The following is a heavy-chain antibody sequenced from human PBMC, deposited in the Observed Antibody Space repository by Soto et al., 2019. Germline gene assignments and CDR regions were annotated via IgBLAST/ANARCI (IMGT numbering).Heavy chain of an antibody. CDR1: GFTCSSFV. D-gene: IGHD3-10*01. CDR3: AEISRGYGSGSASGS. CDR2: ISGSGDNT. V-gene: IGHV3-23*01. J-gene: IGHJ5*02. Sequence: PGGSLRLSCAASGFTCSSFVMNCVRQSPGKGLEWVSAISGSGDNTYYADSVKGRFTISRDNSKNTLYLQMNSLRAEDTAVYYCAEISRGYGSGSASGSWGQGTLVTVSS.